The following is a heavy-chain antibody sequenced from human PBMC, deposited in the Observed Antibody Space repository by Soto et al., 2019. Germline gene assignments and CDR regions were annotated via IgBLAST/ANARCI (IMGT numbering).Heavy chain of an antibody. V-gene: IGHV3-74*01. J-gene: IGHJ5*02. CDR1: GFPFSHYW. Sequence: MQMVESGGGSVQPGGSLRLSCAASGFPFSHYWMHWVRQTPGKGLVWVSRINPAGTITNYADSVEGRLTISRDNADSALFVKMNSLSAEDTAIYYCTSDTFGLRDTWGQGTLVTVSS. CDR3: TSDTFGLRDT. D-gene: IGHD3-16*01. CDR2: INPAGTIT.